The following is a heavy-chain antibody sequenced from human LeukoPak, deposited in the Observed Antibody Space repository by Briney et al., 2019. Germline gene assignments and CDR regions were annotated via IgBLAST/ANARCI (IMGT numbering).Heavy chain of an antibody. CDR3: ARLQQDRGSPWYAEYYYYMDV. CDR1: GYSISSDSY. D-gene: IGHD6-13*01. Sequence: SETLSLTCAVSGYSISSDSYWGWIRQPPGKGLEWIGSMYQSASSYYSPSLKGRVTISVDTSKNQFSLKVSSVITADTAVYYCARLQQDRGSPWYAEYYYYMDVWGKGTTVTVSS. V-gene: IGHV4-38-2*01. J-gene: IGHJ6*03. CDR2: MYQSASS.